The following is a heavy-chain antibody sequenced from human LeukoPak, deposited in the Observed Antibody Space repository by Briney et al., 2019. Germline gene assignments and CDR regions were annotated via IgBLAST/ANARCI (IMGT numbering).Heavy chain of an antibody. V-gene: IGHV5-51*01. CDR3: ARHDLVDGYPDY. Sequence: GESLKISCEGSGYDFGNYWIGWVRQMPGEGLEWMGIIYPRDSDIRYSPSFQGQVTISADKSISTAYLQWSSLKASDTAMYYCARHDLVDGYPDYWGQGTLVTVSS. CDR2: IYPRDSDI. CDR1: GYDFGNYW. D-gene: IGHD5-24*01. J-gene: IGHJ4*02.